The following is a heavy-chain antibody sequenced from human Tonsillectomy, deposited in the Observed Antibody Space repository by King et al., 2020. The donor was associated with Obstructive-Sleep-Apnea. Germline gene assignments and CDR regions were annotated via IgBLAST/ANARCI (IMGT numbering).Heavy chain of an antibody. D-gene: IGHD3-9*01. V-gene: IGHV1-2*02. CDR3: AREGGEDYDILTGYCNY. CDR1: GYTFTGYY. CDR2: INPNSGGT. J-gene: IGHJ4*02. Sequence: VQLAESGAEVKKPGASVKVSCKASGYTFTGYYMYWVRQAPGQGLEWMGWINPNSGGTKYAQKFQGRVTMTRDTSISTAYMELSSLRSDDTAVYYCAREGGEDYDILTGYCNYWGQGTLVTVSS.